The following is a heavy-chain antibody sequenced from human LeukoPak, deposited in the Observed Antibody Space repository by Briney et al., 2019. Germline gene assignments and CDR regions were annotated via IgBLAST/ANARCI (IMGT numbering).Heavy chain of an antibody. CDR1: GFTVSSNY. CDR2: VYTGGRT. Sequence: TGGSLRLSCAASGFTVSSNYMSWVRQAPGKGLEYISVVYTGGRTYYADSVKGRFTISRDNSKNTLYLQLNSLRAEDTAAYYCARLTPRTIVTSGYFDYWGQGTLVTVSS. CDR3: ARLTPRTIVTSGYFDY. J-gene: IGHJ4*02. D-gene: IGHD1-14*01. V-gene: IGHV3-66*01.